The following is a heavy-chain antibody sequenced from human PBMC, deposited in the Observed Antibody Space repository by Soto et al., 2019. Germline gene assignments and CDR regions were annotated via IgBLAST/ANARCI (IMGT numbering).Heavy chain of an antibody. J-gene: IGHJ4*02. CDR3: ARALSSAQWGHFDY. V-gene: IGHV4-31*03. D-gene: IGHD3-22*01. CDR2: IYYSGST. Sequence: TSETLSLTCTVSGGSISSGGYYWSWIRQHPGKGLEWIGYIYYSGSTYYNPSLKSRVTISVDTSKNQFSLKLSSVTAADTAVYYCARALSSAQWGHFDYWGQGTLVTVSS. CDR1: GGSISSGGYY.